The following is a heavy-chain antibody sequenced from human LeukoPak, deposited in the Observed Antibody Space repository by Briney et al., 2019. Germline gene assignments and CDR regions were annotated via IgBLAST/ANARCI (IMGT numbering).Heavy chain of an antibody. D-gene: IGHD3-22*01. CDR1: GGSFSGYY. Sequence: PSETLSLTCAVYGGSFSGYYWSWIRQPPGKGLEWIGSIYYSGTTYYNSTLKSRVTISVDTSKNQFSLKLSSVTAADTAVYYCARQISGYGYYFDYWGQGTLVTVSS. V-gene: IGHV4-34*01. CDR3: ARQISGYGYYFDY. J-gene: IGHJ4*02. CDR2: IYYSGTT.